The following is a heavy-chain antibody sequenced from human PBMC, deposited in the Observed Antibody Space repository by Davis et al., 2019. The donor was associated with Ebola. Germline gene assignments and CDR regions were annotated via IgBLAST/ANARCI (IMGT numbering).Heavy chain of an antibody. CDR3: TTVRGDIDY. D-gene: IGHD3-10*01. J-gene: IGHJ4*02. CDR2: VDQDGHEK. V-gene: IGHV3-7*03. CDR1: GFTFTNFW. Sequence: GESLKISCAASGFTFTNFWMSWVRQAPGKGLEWVANVDQDGHEKNYVDSVKGRFTISRDNAKNSLYLQMNSLTAEDTAVYYCTTVRGDIDYWGQGTLVTVSS.